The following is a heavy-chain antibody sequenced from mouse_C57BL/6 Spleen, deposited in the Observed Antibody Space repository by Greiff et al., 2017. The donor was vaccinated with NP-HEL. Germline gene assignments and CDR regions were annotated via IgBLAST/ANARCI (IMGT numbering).Heavy chain of an antibody. CDR1: GFTFSDYG. J-gene: IGHJ1*03. V-gene: IGHV5-17*01. D-gene: IGHD1-1*01. CDR3: ARATAGWYFDV. Sequence: EVQLVESGGGLVKPGGSLKLSCAASGFTFSDYGMHWVRQAPEKGLEWVAYISSGSSTINYADTVKGRFTISRDNAKNTLFLQMTSLMSEDTAMYYCARATAGWYFDVWGTGTTVTVSS. CDR2: ISSGSSTI.